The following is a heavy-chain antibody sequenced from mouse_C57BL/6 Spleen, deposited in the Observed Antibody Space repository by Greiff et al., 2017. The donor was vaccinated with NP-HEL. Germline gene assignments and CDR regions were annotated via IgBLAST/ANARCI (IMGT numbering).Heavy chain of an antibody. V-gene: IGHV1-69*01. CDR2: IDPSDSYT. CDR1: GYTFTSYW. Sequence: QVQLQQSGAELVMPGASVKLSCKASGYTFTSYWMHWVKQRPGQGLEWIGEIDPSDSYTNYNQKFKGKSTLTVDKSSSTAYMQLSSLTSEDSAVYYGARTKFAYWGQGTLVTVSA. CDR3: ARTKFAY. J-gene: IGHJ3*01.